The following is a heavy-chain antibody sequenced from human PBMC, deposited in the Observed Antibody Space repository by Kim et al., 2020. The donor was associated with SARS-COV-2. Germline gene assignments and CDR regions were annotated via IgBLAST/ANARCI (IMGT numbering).Heavy chain of an antibody. Sequence: GGSLRLSCGASGFTFSSYAMTWVRQAPGKGLEWVSGISGSGGSTYYADSVKGRFTISSDNSKDTLYLQMNSLRVEDTAVYYCANTRSEYCDYWGQGTLVTVTS. CDR2: ISGSGGST. J-gene: IGHJ4*02. D-gene: IGHD6-25*01. CDR1: GFTFSSYA. CDR3: ANTRSEYCDY. V-gene: IGHV3-23*01.